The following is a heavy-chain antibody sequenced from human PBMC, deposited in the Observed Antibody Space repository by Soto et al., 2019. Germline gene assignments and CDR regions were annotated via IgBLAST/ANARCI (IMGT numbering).Heavy chain of an antibody. J-gene: IGHJ4*02. CDR1: GGTFSSYA. CDR2: IIPIFGTA. Sequence: QVQLVQSGAEVKKPGSSVKVSCKASGGTFSSYAISWVRQAPGQGLEWMGGIIPIFGTANYAQKFQGRVTITADESTSTAYMELSSLRSEDTAVYYCARERLKNHDDSSGYTEFDYWGQGTLVTVSS. CDR3: ARERLKNHDDSSGYTEFDY. V-gene: IGHV1-69*01. D-gene: IGHD3-22*01.